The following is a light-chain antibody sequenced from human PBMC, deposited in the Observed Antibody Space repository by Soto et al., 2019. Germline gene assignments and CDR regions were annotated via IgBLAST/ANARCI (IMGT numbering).Light chain of an antibody. CDR2: DAS. V-gene: IGKV1-5*01. CDR3: QQYNTYPWT. J-gene: IGKJ1*01. CDR1: QSISSW. Sequence: DRVTITCRASQSISSWLAWYQQKPGKAPKLLIYDASSLESGVPSRFSGSGSGTEFTLTISSLQPDDFATYYCQQYNTYPWTFGQGTKVDIK.